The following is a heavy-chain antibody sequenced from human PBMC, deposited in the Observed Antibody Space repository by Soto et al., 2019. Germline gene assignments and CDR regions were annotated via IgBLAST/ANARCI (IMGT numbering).Heavy chain of an antibody. CDR2: IIPIFGTA. Sequence: SVKVSCKASGGTFSSYAISWVRQAPGQGLEWMGGIIPIFGTANYAQKFQGRVTITADKSTSTAYMELSSLRSEDTAVYYCARVSARITMVRGVQDYYYYYGMDVWGQGTTVTVS. V-gene: IGHV1-69*06. CDR3: ARVSARITMVRGVQDYYYYYGMDV. D-gene: IGHD3-10*01. J-gene: IGHJ6*02. CDR1: GGTFSSYA.